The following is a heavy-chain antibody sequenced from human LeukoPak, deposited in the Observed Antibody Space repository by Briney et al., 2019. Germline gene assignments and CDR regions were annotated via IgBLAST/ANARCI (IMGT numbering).Heavy chain of an antibody. CDR3: ARARWDRARYFDY. V-gene: IGHV1-2*02. J-gene: IGHJ4*02. Sequence: GASVKVSCKASGYTSTDHYIHWVRQAPGQGLEWMGWINPNSDGTIYAQKFQGRVTMTRDTSIRTVYMELSRLRSDDTAVYYCARARWDRARYFDYWGQGTLVTVSS. CDR1: GYTSTDHY. D-gene: IGHD1-26*01. CDR2: INPNSDGT.